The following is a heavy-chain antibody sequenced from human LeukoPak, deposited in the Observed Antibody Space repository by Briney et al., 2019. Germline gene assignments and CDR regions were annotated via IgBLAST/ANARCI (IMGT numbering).Heavy chain of an antibody. V-gene: IGHV3-21*01. D-gene: IGHD2-21*02. CDR2: ISSSSSYI. CDR3: ARDHGASTYCGGDCYRNDAFDI. CDR1: GFTFSSYS. J-gene: IGHJ3*02. Sequence: GGSLRLSCAASGFTFSSYSMNWVRQAPGKGLEWVSSISSSSSYIYYADSMKGRFTISRDNAKNSLYLQMNSLRAEDTAVYYCARDHGASTYCGGDCYRNDAFDIWGQGTMVTVSS.